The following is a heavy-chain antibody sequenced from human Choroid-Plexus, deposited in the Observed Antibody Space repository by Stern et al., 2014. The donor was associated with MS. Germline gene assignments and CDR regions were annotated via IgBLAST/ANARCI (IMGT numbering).Heavy chain of an antibody. CDR1: GFTFGSCA. Sequence: VHLVESGGGVVQPGRPLRLSCVASGFTFGSCAMHWVRQAPGQGLEWVGGVSHDGSYKYYADSVKGRFTISRDNSQNTLYMQMSSLRPEDTAVYYCAKDRQYLTYFFDHWGQGSLVTVSS. V-gene: IGHV3-30*18. CDR3: AKDRQYLTYFFDH. D-gene: IGHD2/OR15-2a*01. CDR2: VSHDGSYK. J-gene: IGHJ5*02.